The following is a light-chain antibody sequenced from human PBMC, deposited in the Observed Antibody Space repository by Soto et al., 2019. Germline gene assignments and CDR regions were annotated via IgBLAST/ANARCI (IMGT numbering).Light chain of an antibody. CDR1: QSLLYSSNNKNY. CDR3: QQYYGTNT. CDR2: WAS. V-gene: IGKV4-1*01. J-gene: IGKJ4*01. Sequence: DIVMTQSPDPLAVSLGERATINCKSSQSLLYSSNNKNYLAWYQQKPGQPPKLLIYWASTRESGVPDRFSGSGSGTDFTLTISSLQAEDVAVYYCQQYYGTNTLRGGKKVEIK.